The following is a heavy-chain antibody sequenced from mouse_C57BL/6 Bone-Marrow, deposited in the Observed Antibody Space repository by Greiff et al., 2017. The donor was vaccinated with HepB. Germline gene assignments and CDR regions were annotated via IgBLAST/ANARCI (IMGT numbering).Heavy chain of an antibody. D-gene: IGHD1-1*01. CDR1: GYSFTSYY. Sequence: VQLQQSGPELVKPGASVKISCKASGYSFTSYYIHWVKQRPGQGLEWIGWIYPGSGNTKYNEKFKGKATLTADTSSSTAYMQLSSLTSEDSAVYYCARGHYYGSSPEDYWGQGTTLTVSS. CDR2: IYPGSGNT. CDR3: ARGHYYGSSPEDY. J-gene: IGHJ2*01. V-gene: IGHV1-66*01.